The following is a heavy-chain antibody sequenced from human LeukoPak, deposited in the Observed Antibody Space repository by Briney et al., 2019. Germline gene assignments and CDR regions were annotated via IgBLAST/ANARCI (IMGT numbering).Heavy chain of an antibody. CDR3: ARDRGKYYYDSSGYVNWYFDL. CDR1: GFTFSSYS. V-gene: IGHV3-48*02. Sequence: PGGSLRLSCAASGFTFSSYSMNWVRQAPGKGLEWVSYISSSSSTIYYADSVKGRFTISRDNAKNSLYLQMNSLRDEDTAVYYCARDRGKYYYDSSGYVNWYFDLWGRGTLVTVSS. D-gene: IGHD3-22*01. CDR2: ISSSSSTI. J-gene: IGHJ2*01.